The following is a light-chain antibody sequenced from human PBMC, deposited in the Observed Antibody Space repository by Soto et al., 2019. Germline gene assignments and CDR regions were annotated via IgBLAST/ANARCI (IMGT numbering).Light chain of an antibody. CDR3: QQYNNWPPTWT. V-gene: IGKV1-5*01. CDR1: QSVSGW. Sequence: DIQMTQSPSTLSASVGDTVTVTCRASQSVSGWLAWYQQKPGEAPKLLIYDASALPRGVPAKFSGSGSGTDFTLTISSLQSEDFAVYYCQQYNNWPPTWTFGQGTKVDIK. J-gene: IGKJ1*01. CDR2: DAS.